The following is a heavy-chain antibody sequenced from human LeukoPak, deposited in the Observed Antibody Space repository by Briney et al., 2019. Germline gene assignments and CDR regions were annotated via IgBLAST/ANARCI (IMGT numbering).Heavy chain of an antibody. Sequence: PGGSLRLSCEASGFTFSSYRMNWVRQGPGKGLEWVSSISSSSTYIYYADSVKGRFTISRDNAKNSLYLQMNSLRAEDTAVYFCARVKQQLVRLLGRDTTYYYYYYMDVWGKGTTVTVSS. D-gene: IGHD6-13*01. CDR1: GFTFSSYR. V-gene: IGHV3-21*01. CDR2: ISSSSTYI. J-gene: IGHJ6*03. CDR3: ARVKQQLVRLLGRDTTYYYYYYMDV.